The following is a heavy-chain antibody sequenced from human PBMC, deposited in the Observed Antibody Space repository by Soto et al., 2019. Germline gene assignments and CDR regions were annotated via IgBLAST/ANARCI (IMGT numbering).Heavy chain of an antibody. V-gene: IGHV3-23*01. CDR3: AKDRGVVTAILRYFDY. J-gene: IGHJ4*02. Sequence: EVQLLEFGGGLVQPGGSLRLSCAASGFTFSSYAMSWVRQAPGKGLEWVSAISGSGGSTYYADSVKGRFTISRDNSKDTLYLQMNSLRAEDTAVYYCAKDRGVVTAILRYFDYWGQGTLVTVSS. CDR2: ISGSGGST. CDR1: GFTFSSYA. D-gene: IGHD2-21*02.